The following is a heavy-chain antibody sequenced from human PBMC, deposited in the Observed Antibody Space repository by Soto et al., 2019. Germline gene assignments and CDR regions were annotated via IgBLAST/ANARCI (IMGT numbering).Heavy chain of an antibody. CDR3: ATGTEYRGHSHYYHGLDV. CDR2: INAGNGHT. D-gene: IGHD6-13*01. J-gene: IGHJ6*02. V-gene: IGHV1-3*01. Sequence: ASVKVSCKASGYTLTDSAIHWLRQAPGQRLEWTGWINAGNGHTKYADNFQGRVTITRDTFASTVYMELGSLRSEDTAAYYCATGTEYRGHSHYYHGLDVWGQGTTVTVSS. CDR1: GYTLTDSA.